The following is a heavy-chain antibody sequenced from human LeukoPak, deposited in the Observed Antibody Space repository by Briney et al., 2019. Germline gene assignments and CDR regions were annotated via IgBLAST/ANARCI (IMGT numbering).Heavy chain of an antibody. CDR1: GFTFSSYS. V-gene: IGHV3-21*01. Sequence: PGGSLRLSCAASGFTFSSYSMNWVRQAPGKGLEWVSSISSSSSYMYYADSVKGRFTISRDNAKNSLYLQMNSLRAEDTAVYYCARDGSGSLDYWGQGTLVTVSS. CDR3: ARDGSGSLDY. J-gene: IGHJ4*02. D-gene: IGHD3-10*01. CDR2: ISSSSSYM.